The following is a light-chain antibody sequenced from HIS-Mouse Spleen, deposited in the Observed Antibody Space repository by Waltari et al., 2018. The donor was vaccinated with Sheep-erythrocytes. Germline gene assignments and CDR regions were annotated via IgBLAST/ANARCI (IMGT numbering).Light chain of an antibody. CDR3: SSYTSSSTLVV. J-gene: IGLJ2*01. CDR1: SSDVGSYNL. Sequence: QSALTQPVSVSGSPGQSITISCTGTSSDVGSYNLVSWYQQHPGQAPKLMIYEGSKRPSGVSNRFSGSKSSNTAYLTISGIQAEDEADYYCSSYTSSSTLVVFGGGTKLTVL. V-gene: IGLV2-14*02. CDR2: EGS.